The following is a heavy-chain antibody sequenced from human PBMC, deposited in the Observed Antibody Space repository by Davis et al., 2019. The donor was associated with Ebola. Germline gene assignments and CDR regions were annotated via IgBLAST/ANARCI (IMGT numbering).Heavy chain of an antibody. V-gene: IGHV4-61*03. CDR1: GGSVSSGSHY. D-gene: IGHD3-22*01. CDR3: ARHRRTGYYYIFDY. Sequence: GSLRLSCTVSGGSVSSGSHYWSWIRQPPGKGLEWIGYIYYGGTTKYNPSLKSRVTFSGDTSMNHLSLELRSVTAADTAVYYCARHRRTGYYYIFDYWGQGTLVTVSS. J-gene: IGHJ4*02. CDR2: IYYGGTT.